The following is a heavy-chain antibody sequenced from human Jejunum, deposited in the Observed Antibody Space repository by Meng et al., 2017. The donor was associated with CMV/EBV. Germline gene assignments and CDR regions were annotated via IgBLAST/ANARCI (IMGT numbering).Heavy chain of an antibody. CDR3: ASHAFGMAKG. D-gene: IGHD3-10*01. CDR2: ILGDGSRV. CDR1: GFTFSNDD. V-gene: IGHV3-23*01. Sequence: LRSGGGVVQLGGSLIHSCAASGFTFSNDDITWARQAPGKGLEWVSGILGDGSRVHYADSVRGRFTISRDNSKNTVYLQMNSLTVDDTAIHYCASHAFGMAKGWGQGALVTVSS. J-gene: IGHJ4*02.